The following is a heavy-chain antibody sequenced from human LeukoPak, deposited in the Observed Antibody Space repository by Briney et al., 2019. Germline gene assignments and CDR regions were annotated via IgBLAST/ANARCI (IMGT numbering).Heavy chain of an antibody. V-gene: IGHV1-2*02. CDR1: GYTFTGYY. Sequence: ASVKVSCKASGYTFTGYYMHWVRQAPGQGLEWMGWINPNSGGTNYAQKLQGRVTMTTDTSTSTAYMELRSLRSDDTAVYYCARWRVTVNWFDPWGQGTLVTVSS. J-gene: IGHJ5*02. CDR3: ARWRVTVNWFDP. D-gene: IGHD2-21*02. CDR2: INPNSGGT.